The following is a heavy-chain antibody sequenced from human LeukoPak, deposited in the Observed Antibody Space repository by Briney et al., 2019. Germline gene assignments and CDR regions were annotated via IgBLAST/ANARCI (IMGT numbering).Heavy chain of an antibody. Sequence: AASVKVSCKASGYTFTSYAMHWVRQAPGQRLEWMGWINAGNGNTKYSQKFQGRVTITRDTSASTAYMELSSLRSEDTAVYYCARRNTMVRGAIWWFDPWGQGTLVTVSS. J-gene: IGHJ5*02. V-gene: IGHV1-3*01. CDR2: INAGNGNT. CDR1: GYTFTSYA. CDR3: ARRNTMVRGAIWWFDP. D-gene: IGHD3-10*01.